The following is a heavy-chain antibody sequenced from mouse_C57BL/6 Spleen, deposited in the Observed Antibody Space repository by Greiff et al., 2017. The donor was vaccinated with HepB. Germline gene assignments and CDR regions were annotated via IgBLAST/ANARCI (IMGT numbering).Heavy chain of an antibody. CDR3: ARGGYYGSSYVNWYFDV. J-gene: IGHJ1*03. CDR1: GYAFSSYW. Sequence: VQGVESGAELVKPGASVKISCKASGYAFSSYWMNWVKQRPGKGLEWIGQIYPGDGDTNYNGKFKGKATLTADKSSSTAYMQLSSLTSEDSAVYFCARGGYYGSSYVNWYFDVWGTGTTVTVSS. CDR2: IYPGDGDT. V-gene: IGHV1-80*01. D-gene: IGHD1-1*01.